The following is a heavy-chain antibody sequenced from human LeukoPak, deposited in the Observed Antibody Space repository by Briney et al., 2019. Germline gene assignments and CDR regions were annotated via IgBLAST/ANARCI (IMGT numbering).Heavy chain of an antibody. J-gene: IGHJ4*02. CDR3: ARGVYIAAAQYGY. CDR2: ISYSGST. CDR1: GGSISSYY. D-gene: IGHD6-13*01. Sequence: SETLSLTCTVSGGSISSYYWNWFRQPPGRGLEWIGYISYSGSTNYNSSLKSRVTISVDTSKSQFSLKLSSVTAADTAVYYCARGVYIAAAQYGYWGQGTLVAVSS. V-gene: IGHV4-59*01.